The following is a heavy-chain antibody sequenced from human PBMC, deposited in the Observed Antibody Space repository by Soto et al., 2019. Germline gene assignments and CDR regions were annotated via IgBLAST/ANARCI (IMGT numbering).Heavy chain of an antibody. V-gene: IGHV3-74*01. CDR1: GFTFSMYW. CDR2: INDDGIST. Sequence: GGSLRLSCAASGFTFSMYWMHWVRQVPGKGPEWVSRINDDGISTNYADSVKGRFTISRDNAKNTLYLQMNALRVEDTAVYYCTRGPRSTSTGTGAFWGQGTLVTVSS. J-gene: IGHJ4*02. CDR3: TRGPRSTSTGTGAF. D-gene: IGHD1-1*01.